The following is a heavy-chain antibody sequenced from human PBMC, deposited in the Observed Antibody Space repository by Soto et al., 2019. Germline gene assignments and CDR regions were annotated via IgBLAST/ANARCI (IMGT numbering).Heavy chain of an antibody. V-gene: IGHV3-74*01. CDR1: GFTFSMYW. CDR2: INDDGIST. Sequence: GGSLRLSCAASGFTFSMYWMHWVRQVPGKGPEWVSRINDDGISTNYADSVKGRFTISRDNAKNTLYLQMNALRVEDTAVYYCTRGPRSTSTGTGAFWGQGTLVTVSS. J-gene: IGHJ4*02. CDR3: TRGPRSTSTGTGAF. D-gene: IGHD1-1*01.